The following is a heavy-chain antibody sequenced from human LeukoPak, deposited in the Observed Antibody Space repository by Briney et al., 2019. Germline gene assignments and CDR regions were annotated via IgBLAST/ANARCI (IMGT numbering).Heavy chain of an antibody. CDR2: VYYTGRT. V-gene: IGHV4-59*08. CDR3: ARHMSVSYDAFDL. Sequence: SETLSLTCSVSDGSTTGCYWSWLRQPPGKGLEWIAYVYYTGRTLYNPSLESRVTISVDTSKTQFSLTVTSVTAADTAVYYCARHMSVSYDAFDLWGRGTTVTVSS. J-gene: IGHJ3*01. D-gene: IGHD3-10*01. CDR1: DGSTTGCY.